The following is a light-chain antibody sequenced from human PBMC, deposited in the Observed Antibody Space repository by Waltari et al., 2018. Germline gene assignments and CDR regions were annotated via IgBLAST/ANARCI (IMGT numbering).Light chain of an antibody. Sequence: DIQTTQSQSTLSARVGDRVSITCRASQSITSFLNWYHHKPGKAPKPLIYAASSLPSGVPSRFSGSGSGTDFTLTISSLQPEDFATYYCQQSYTTPWTFGQGTKVEIK. J-gene: IGKJ1*01. CDR2: AAS. CDR3: QQSYTTPWT. CDR1: QSITSF. V-gene: IGKV1-39*01.